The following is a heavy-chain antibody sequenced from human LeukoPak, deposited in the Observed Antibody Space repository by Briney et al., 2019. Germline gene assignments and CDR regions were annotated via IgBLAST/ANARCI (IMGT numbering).Heavy chain of an antibody. CDR2: INGGNGNT. Sequence: GASVKVSCKASGYTFTTNAMHWVRQAPGQRLEWMGWINGGNGNTKYSQKFQGRVTITRETSASTAYMELRSLRSEDTAVYYCARESYDILTGYSDYYGIDVWGKGTTVTVSS. CDR1: GYTFTTNA. D-gene: IGHD3-9*01. V-gene: IGHV1-3*01. J-gene: IGHJ6*04. CDR3: ARESYDILTGYSDYYGIDV.